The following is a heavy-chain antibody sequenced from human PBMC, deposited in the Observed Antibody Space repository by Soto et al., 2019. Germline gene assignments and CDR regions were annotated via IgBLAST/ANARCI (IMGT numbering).Heavy chain of an antibody. CDR3: ARDRSVESGYSYVFDY. V-gene: IGHV3-30-3*01. CDR1: GFTFSSYA. J-gene: IGHJ4*02. D-gene: IGHD5-18*01. Sequence: GGSLRLSCAASGFTFSSYAMHWVRQAPGKGLEWVAVISYDGSNKYYADSVKGRFTISRDNSKNTLYLQMNSLRAEDTAVYYCARDRSVESGYSYVFDYWGQGTLVTVSS. CDR2: ISYDGSNK.